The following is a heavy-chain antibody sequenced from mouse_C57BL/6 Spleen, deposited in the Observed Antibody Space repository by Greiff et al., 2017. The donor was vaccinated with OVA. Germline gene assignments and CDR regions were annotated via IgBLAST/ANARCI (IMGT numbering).Heavy chain of an antibody. D-gene: IGHD1-1*01. CDR3: ARSGAGSSPWYFDV. CDR2: IYPRSGNT. CDR1: GYTFTSYG. J-gene: IGHJ1*03. V-gene: IGHV1-81*01. Sequence: VNVVESGAELARPGASVKLSCKASGYTFTSYGISWVKQRTGQGLEWIGEIYPRSGNTYYNEKFKGKATLTADKSSSTAYMELRSLTSEDSAVYFCARSGAGSSPWYFDVWGTGTTVTVSS.